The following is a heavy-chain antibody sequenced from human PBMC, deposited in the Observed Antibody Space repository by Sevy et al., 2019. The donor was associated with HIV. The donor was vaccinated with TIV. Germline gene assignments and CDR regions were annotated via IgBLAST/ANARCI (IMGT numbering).Heavy chain of an antibody. J-gene: IGHJ4*02. Sequence: GGSLRLSCAASGFTFSSYAMHWVRQAPGKGLEWVAVISYDGSNKYYADSVKGRFTISRDNSKNTLYLQMNSLRAEDTAVYYCAREGGRGSGSFSALDYWGQGTLVTVSS. D-gene: IGHD3-10*01. V-gene: IGHV3-30-3*01. CDR3: AREGGRGSGSFSALDY. CDR1: GFTFSSYA. CDR2: ISYDGSNK.